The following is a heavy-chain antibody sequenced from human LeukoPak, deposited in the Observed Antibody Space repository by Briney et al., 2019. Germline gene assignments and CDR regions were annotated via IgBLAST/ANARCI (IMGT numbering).Heavy chain of an antibody. J-gene: IGHJ3*02. V-gene: IGHV1-69*05. CDR3: AGLKRYCSSTSCSFEHDAFDI. CDR1: GGTFSSYA. Sequence: SVKVSCKASGGTFSSYAISWVRQAPGQGLEWMGGIIPIFGTANYAQKFQGRVTITTDESTSTAYMELSSLRSEDTAVYYCAGLKRYCSSTSCSFEHDAFDIWGQGTMVTVSS. D-gene: IGHD2-2*01. CDR2: IIPIFGTA.